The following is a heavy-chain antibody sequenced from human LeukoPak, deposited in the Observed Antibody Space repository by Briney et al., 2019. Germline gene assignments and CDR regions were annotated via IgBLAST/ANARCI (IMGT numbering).Heavy chain of an antibody. CDR1: GGSISSSDYY. J-gene: IGHJ4*02. V-gene: IGHV4-39*01. D-gene: IGHD3-16*01. Sequence: SETLSLTCSVSGGSISSSDYYWGWIRQPPGKGLEWIGSMYYGRSTSYNPSLESRVTISVDTSKNQFSLKLNSVTAADTAVYYCARTAGGGGLDYWGQGTLVTVSS. CDR2: MYYGRST. CDR3: ARTAGGGGLDY.